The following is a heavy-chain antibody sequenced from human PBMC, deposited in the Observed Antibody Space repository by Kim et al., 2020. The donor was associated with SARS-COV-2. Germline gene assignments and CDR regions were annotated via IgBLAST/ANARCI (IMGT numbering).Heavy chain of an antibody. V-gene: IGHV1-2*06. Sequence: ASVKVSCKASGYTFTGYYMHWVRQAPGQGLEWMGRINPNSGGTNYAQKFQGRVTMTRDTSISTAYMELSRLRSDDTAVYYCARVQYSSSWYSLGYWGQGTLVTVSS. J-gene: IGHJ4*02. CDR3: ARVQYSSSWYSLGY. CDR2: INPNSGGT. CDR1: GYTFTGYY. D-gene: IGHD6-13*01.